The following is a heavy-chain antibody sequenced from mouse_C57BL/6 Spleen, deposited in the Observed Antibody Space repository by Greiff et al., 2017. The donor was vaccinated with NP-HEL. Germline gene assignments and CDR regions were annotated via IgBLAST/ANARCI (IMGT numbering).Heavy chain of an antibody. J-gene: IGHJ3*01. Sequence: DVMLVESGGDLVKPGGSLKLSCAASGFTFSSYGMSWVRQTPDKRLEWVATISSGGSYTYYPDSVKGRFTISRDNAKNTLYLQMSSLKSEDTAMYYCATYDYGSSYPAYWGQGTLVTVSA. CDR2: ISSGGSYT. V-gene: IGHV5-6*02. D-gene: IGHD1-1*01. CDR1: GFTFSSYG. CDR3: ATYDYGSSYPAY.